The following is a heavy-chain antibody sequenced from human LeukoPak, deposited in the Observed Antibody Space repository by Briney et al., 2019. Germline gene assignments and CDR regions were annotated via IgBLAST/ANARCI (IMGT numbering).Heavy chain of an antibody. CDR1: GGTFSSYA. D-gene: IGHD3-10*01. CDR2: IIPILGIA. V-gene: IGHV1-69*04. CDR3: AREGMVQGVIYY. Sequence: GASVKVSCKASGGTFSSYAISWVRQAPGQGLEWMGRIIPILGIANYAQKFQGRVTITADKSTSTAYMELSSLRPEDTVVYYCAREGMVQGVIYYWGQGTLVTVSS. J-gene: IGHJ4*02.